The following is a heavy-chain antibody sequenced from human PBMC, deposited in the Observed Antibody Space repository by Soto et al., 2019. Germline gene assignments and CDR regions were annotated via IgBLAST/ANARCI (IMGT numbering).Heavy chain of an antibody. CDR1: GYSFITFG. CDR3: SAGITLVRGVFAYGLDV. Sequence: QAQLVQSGGEVKKPGASVKVTCKASGYSFITFGIIWVRQAPGQGLEWMGWIAPYNGMTNFAQKLQGRFIMTTDTSTYTASMELRSLRSDDTAVYYCSAGITLVRGVFAYGLDVWGQGTTVTVSS. J-gene: IGHJ6*02. D-gene: IGHD3-10*01. CDR2: IAPYNGMT. V-gene: IGHV1-18*01.